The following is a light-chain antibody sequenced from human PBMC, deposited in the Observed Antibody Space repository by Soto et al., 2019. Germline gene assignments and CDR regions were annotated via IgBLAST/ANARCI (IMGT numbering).Light chain of an antibody. CDR1: QSVISS. CDR3: QQYYGPPRS. Sequence: IMLTQSPALLSVSPGERVTLSCRASQSVISSIAWYQQKPGQTPRLLIYDASERVTGIPGRFSGSGSGTEFTLTISSLQAEDVAVYYCQQYYGPPRSFGGGTKVDIK. V-gene: IGKV3D-15*01. CDR2: DAS. J-gene: IGKJ4*01.